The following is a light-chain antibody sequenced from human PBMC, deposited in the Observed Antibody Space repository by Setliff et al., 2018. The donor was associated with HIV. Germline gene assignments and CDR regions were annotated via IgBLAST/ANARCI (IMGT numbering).Light chain of an antibody. Sequence: QSALTQPASVSGSPGQSITISCTGTSSDVGDYKYVSWYQQLPGKVPKLMLYDVSHRPSGVSNRFSGSKSGDTASLTISGLQADDEANYYCSSYSSSTSFYVFGTGTKVTVL. CDR2: DVS. V-gene: IGLV2-14*03. CDR1: SSDVGDYKY. CDR3: SSYSSSTSFYV. J-gene: IGLJ1*01.